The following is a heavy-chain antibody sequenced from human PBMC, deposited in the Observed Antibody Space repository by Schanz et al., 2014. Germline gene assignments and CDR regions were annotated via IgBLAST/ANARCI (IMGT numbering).Heavy chain of an antibody. CDR3: ARENKDYDIILNKFFHYGLDL. D-gene: IGHD3-16*01. CDR1: GSTFIVYH. Sequence: QVQLVQSGAEVKKPGASMTVSCKASGSTFIVYHFLHWVRQAPGQGLEWMGRISPNSGDTHSAQKFQGRVTMTWDRSISTANMELSRLRSDDTAVYYCARENKDYDIILNKFFHYGLDLWGQGTTVTVSS. J-gene: IGHJ6*02. V-gene: IGHV1-2*06. CDR2: ISPNSGDT.